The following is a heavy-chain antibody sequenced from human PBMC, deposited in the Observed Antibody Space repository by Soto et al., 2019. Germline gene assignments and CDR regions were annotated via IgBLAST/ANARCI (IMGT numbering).Heavy chain of an antibody. V-gene: IGHV4-31*02. Sequence: PSETLSLTCTVSGGSISSGGYYWSWIRQHPGKGLEWIGYIYYSGSTYYNPSLKSRVTISVDTSKNQFSLRLSSVTAADTAVYYCARYYGSGSYGYYYGMDVWGQGTTVTVSS. D-gene: IGHD3-10*01. CDR2: IYYSGST. J-gene: IGHJ6*02. CDR1: GGSISSGGYY. CDR3: ARYYGSGSYGYYYGMDV.